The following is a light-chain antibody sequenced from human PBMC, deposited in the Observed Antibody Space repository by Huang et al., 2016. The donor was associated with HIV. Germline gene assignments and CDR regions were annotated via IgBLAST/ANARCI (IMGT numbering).Light chain of an antibody. V-gene: IGKV3-20*01. CDR3: QQYGSPIT. J-gene: IGKJ5*01. Sequence: EIVLTQSPGTLSLSPGERATLSCRASQSVSSSDLAWYQQKPGQAPRLLIYGASSRATGIPDRFSGSGSGTDFTLTISRLEPEDFAVYYCQQYGSPITFGQGTRLEIK. CDR1: QSVSSSD. CDR2: GAS.